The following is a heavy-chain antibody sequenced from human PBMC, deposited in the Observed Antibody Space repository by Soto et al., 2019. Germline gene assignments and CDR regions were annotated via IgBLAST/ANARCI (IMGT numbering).Heavy chain of an antibody. J-gene: IGHJ6*02. Sequence: QVQLQESGPGLVKPSQTLSLTCTVSGGSISSGGYYWRWIRQHPGKGLEWIGYIYYSGSTYYNPSLKSRVTISVDTSKNQFSLKLSSVTAADTAVYYCARGDYDILTGPDYGMDVWGQGTTVTVSS. CDR3: ARGDYDILTGPDYGMDV. CDR1: GGSISSGGYY. CDR2: IYYSGST. D-gene: IGHD3-9*01. V-gene: IGHV4-31*03.